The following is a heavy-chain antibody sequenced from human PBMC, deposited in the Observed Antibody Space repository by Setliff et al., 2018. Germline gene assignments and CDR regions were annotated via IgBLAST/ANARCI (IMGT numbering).Heavy chain of an antibody. Sequence: GASVKVSCKSSGYTFTTYAMHWLRQAPGQRLEWMGWIIPDNGKTEYSEEFQDRVTFTTDTSATTAYMDLRSLRSDDMAVYYCARGYCDGIGCPAPLYYFDSWGQRTLVTVSS. D-gene: IGHD2-21*01. CDR3: ARGYCDGIGCPAPLYYFDS. V-gene: IGHV1-3*03. J-gene: IGHJ4*02. CDR2: IIPDNGKT. CDR1: GYTFTTYA.